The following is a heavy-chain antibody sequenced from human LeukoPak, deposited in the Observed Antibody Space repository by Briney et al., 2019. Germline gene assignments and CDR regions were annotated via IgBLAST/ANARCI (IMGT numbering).Heavy chain of an antibody. D-gene: IGHD5-12*01. V-gene: IGHV4-34*01. Sequence: SETLSLTCAVYGGSFSGYYWSWIRQPPGKGLEWIGEINHSGSTNYDPSLKSRVTISVDTSKNQFSLKLSSVTAADMAVYYCARGRRYSGYGGYVGATTGVSRFDYWGQGTLVTVSS. J-gene: IGHJ4*02. CDR3: ARGRRYSGYGGYVGATTGVSRFDY. CDR2: INHSGST. CDR1: GGSFSGYY.